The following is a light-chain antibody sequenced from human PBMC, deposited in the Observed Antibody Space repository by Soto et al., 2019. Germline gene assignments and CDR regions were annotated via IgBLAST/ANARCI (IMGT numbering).Light chain of an antibody. CDR3: QQSHSTPWT. Sequence: DIQMTQSPSSLSASVGDRVTITCRASQSISSYLNWYQQKPGKAPKLLIYGTSRLQSAVPSRFSARASGTDFTLTISSLQPEDFASYYCQQSHSTPWTFGQGTKVEIK. V-gene: IGKV1-39*01. J-gene: IGKJ1*01. CDR2: GTS. CDR1: QSISSY.